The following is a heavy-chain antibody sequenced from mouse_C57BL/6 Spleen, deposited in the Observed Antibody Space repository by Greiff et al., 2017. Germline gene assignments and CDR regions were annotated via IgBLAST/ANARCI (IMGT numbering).Heavy chain of an antibody. V-gene: IGHV1-59*01. J-gene: IGHJ4*01. D-gene: IGHD2-5*01. CDR1: GYTFTSYW. Sequence: QVHVKQPGAELVRPGTSVKLSCKASGYTFTSYWMHWVKQRPGQGLEWIGVIDPSDSYTNYNQKFKGKATLTVDTSSSTAYMQLSSLTSEDSAVYYCYYSNFAMDYWGQGTSVTVSS. CDR2: IDPSDSYT. CDR3: YYSNFAMDY.